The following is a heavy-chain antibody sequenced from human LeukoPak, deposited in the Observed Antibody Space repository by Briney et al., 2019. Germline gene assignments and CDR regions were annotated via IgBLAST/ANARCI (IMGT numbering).Heavy chain of an antibody. D-gene: IGHD6-6*01. CDR3: AEDLGKGSSPVDY. J-gene: IGHJ4*02. V-gene: IGHV3-33*06. Sequence: GRSLRLSCAASGFTFSSYGMHWVRQAPGKGLEWVAVIWYDGSNKYYADSVKGRFTISRDNSKNTLYLQMNSLRAEDTAVYYCAEDLGKGSSPVDYWGQGTLVTVSS. CDR2: IWYDGSNK. CDR1: GFTFSSYG.